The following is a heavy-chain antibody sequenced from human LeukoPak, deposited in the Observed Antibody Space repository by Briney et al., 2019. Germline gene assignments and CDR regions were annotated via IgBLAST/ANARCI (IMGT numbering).Heavy chain of an antibody. CDR1: GGTFSSYA. V-gene: IGHV1-69*06. Sequence: ASVKVSCKASGGTFSSYAISWVRQAPGQGLEWMGGIIPIFGTANYAQEFQGRVTITADKSTSTAYMELSSLRSEDTAVYYCARDLVRGVKYNWFDPWGQGTLVTVSS. CDR2: IIPIFGTA. D-gene: IGHD3-10*01. CDR3: ARDLVRGVKYNWFDP. J-gene: IGHJ5*02.